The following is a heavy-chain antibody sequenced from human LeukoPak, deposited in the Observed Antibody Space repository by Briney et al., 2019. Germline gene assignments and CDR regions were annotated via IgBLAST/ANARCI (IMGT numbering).Heavy chain of an antibody. J-gene: IGHJ3*02. V-gene: IGHV3-21*01. D-gene: IGHD2/OR15-2a*01. CDR2: ISSSGSYI. CDR3: ARALSPGAFDI. CDR1: GFTFSSYS. Sequence: GGSLRLSCAASGFTFSSYSMNWVRQAPGKGLEWVSSISSSGSYIYYADSVKGRFTISRDNAKNSLYLQMNSLRAEDTAVYYCARALSPGAFDIWGQGTMVTVSS.